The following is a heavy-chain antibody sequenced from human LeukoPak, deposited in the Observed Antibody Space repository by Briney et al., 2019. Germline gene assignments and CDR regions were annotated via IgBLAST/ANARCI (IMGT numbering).Heavy chain of an antibody. J-gene: IGHJ4*02. D-gene: IGHD3-22*01. CDR1: GFTFSSYA. CDR2: ISGSGGST. CDR3: AKVADLYYYDSSGYFYDY. V-gene: IGHV3-23*01. Sequence: GGSLRLSCAASGFTFSSYAMSWVRQAPGKGLEWVSAISGSGGSTYYADSVKGRFTTSRDNSKNTLYLQMNSLRAEDTAVYYCAKVADLYYYDSSGYFYDYWGQGTLVTVSS.